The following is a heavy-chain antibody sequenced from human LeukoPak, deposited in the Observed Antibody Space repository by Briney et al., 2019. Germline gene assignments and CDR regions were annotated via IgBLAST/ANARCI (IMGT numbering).Heavy chain of an antibody. D-gene: IGHD4-17*01. Sequence: PSETLSLTCTVSGGSISSGGYYWSWIRQPPGKGLEWIGYIYHSGSTYYNPSLKSRVTISVDRSKNQFSLKLSSVTAADTAVYYCARDSDGDYVDVWGKGTTVTVSS. V-gene: IGHV4-30-2*01. CDR3: ARDSDGDYVDV. CDR2: IYHSGST. J-gene: IGHJ6*03. CDR1: GGSISSGGYY.